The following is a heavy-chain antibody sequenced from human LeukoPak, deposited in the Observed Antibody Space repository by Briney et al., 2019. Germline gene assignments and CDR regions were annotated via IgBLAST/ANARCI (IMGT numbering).Heavy chain of an antibody. D-gene: IGHD2-2*01. Sequence: KSSETLSLTCTVSGASISSYYRSWIRQPPGKGLECIAYIYYSGRTKYNPSLESRVTVSVDTSKNQFSLKLSSVTAADTAVYYCARATCSTTNCVSLSQYYYSYYYMDVWGKGATVTVSS. V-gene: IGHV4-59*01. CDR1: GASISSYY. CDR3: ARATCSTTNCVSLSQYYYSYYYMDV. CDR2: IYYSGRT. J-gene: IGHJ6*03.